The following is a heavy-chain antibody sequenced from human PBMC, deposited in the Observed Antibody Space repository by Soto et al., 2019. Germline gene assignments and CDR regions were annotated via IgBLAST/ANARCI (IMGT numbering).Heavy chain of an antibody. J-gene: IGHJ4*02. Sequence: QVHLVQSGAEVKKPGSSVKVSCKASGGTFNNYAISWLRQAPGQGLEWVGGIIPVFGTTNYAQKFQGRVTLTANESTSTAYMELSSLRSDDTAVYYCARVTHHLFSFFGFWGQGSLVTVSS. CDR1: GGTFNNYA. V-gene: IGHV1-69*01. CDR3: ARVTHHLFSFFGF. CDR2: IIPVFGTT. D-gene: IGHD3-16*01.